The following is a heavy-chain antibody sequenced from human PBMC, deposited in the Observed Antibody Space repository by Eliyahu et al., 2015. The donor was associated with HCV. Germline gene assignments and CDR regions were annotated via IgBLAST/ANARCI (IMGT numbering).Heavy chain of an antibody. Sequence: EVQLVESGGGLVKPGGSLRLSCAAXGXPFXXXVMSWVRQAPGKGLEWVSCITSDSTYIYYADSXKGRFTISRDNAKNSLYLQMNSLRAEDTAVYYCASRSSQNDLLESLFYYYAMDVWGQGTTVTVSP. CDR2: ITSDSTYI. J-gene: IGHJ6*01. CDR3: ASRSSQNDLLESLFYYYAMDV. V-gene: IGHV3-21*01. D-gene: IGHD6-6*01. CDR1: GXPFXXXV.